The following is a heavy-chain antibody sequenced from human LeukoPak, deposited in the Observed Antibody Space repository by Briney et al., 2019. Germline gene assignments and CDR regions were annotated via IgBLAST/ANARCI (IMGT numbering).Heavy chain of an antibody. CDR1: GGSISSYY. CDR3: ARGSTYYYDSSGYLLDY. CDR2: IYTSGST. D-gene: IGHD3-22*01. V-gene: IGHV4-4*07. J-gene: IGHJ4*02. Sequence: SETLSLTCTVSGGSISSYYWSWIRQPAGKGLEWIGRIYTSGSTNYNPSLKSRVTMSVDTSKNQFSLKLSSVTAADTAVYYCARGSTYYYDSSGYLLDYWGQGTLVTVSS.